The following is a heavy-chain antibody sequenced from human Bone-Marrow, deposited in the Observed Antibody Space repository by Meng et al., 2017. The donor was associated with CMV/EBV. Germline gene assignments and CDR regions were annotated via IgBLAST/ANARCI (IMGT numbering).Heavy chain of an antibody. CDR1: GYTFTGYY. Sequence: ASVKVSCKASGYTFTGYYMHWVRQAPGQGLEWMGWINPNSGGTNYAQKFQGRVTMTRDTSISTVYMELSRLRSDDTAVYYCSGTHNASGWYYFDNWGQGTLVTGSS. CDR2: INPNSGGT. J-gene: IGHJ4*02. CDR3: SGTHNASGWYYFDN. D-gene: IGHD6-19*01. V-gene: IGHV1-2*02.